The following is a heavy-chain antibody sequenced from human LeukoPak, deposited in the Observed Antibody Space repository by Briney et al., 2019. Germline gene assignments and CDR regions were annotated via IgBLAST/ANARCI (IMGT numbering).Heavy chain of an antibody. D-gene: IGHD2-15*01. Sequence: SETLSLTCTVSGGSISSGGYYWSWIRQHPGKGLEWIGYIYYSGSTYYNPSLKSRVTISVDTSKSQFSLKLSSVTAADTAVYYCARRYCSGGSCYGGFDPWGQGTLVTVSS. CDR3: ARRYCSGGSCYGGFDP. CDR1: GGSISSGGYY. J-gene: IGHJ5*02. V-gene: IGHV4-31*03. CDR2: IYYSGST.